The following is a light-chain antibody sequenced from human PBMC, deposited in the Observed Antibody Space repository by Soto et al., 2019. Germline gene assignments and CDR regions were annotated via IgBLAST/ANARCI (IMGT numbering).Light chain of an antibody. CDR3: QSYDSSLSVHVV. J-gene: IGLJ2*01. Sequence: QAVVTQPPSVSGAPGQRVTISCTGSSSNIGAGYDVHWYQQLPGTAPKLLIYGYINRPSGVPDRFSGSKSGTSASLAITGLQAEDEADYYCQSYDSSLSVHVVFGGGTKLTVL. CDR1: SSNIGAGYD. V-gene: IGLV1-40*01. CDR2: GYI.